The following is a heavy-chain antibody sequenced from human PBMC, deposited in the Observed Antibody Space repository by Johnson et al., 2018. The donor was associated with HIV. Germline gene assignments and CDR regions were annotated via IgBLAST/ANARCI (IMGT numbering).Heavy chain of an antibody. V-gene: IGHV3-30*19. CDR2: IWYDGSNK. Sequence: QVQLAESGGGVVQPGRPLILSCAASGFTFSSYGIHWVRQAPGKGLEWVAVIWYDGSNKYYADSVKGRFTISRDNSKNTLYLQMNSLRAEDTAVYYCAREKIRAFDIWGQGTMVTVSS. J-gene: IGHJ3*02. CDR3: AREKIRAFDI. CDR1: GFTFSSYG.